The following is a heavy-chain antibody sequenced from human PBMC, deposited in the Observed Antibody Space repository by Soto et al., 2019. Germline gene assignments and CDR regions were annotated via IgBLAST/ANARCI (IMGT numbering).Heavy chain of an antibody. Sequence: PGGSLRLSCAASGFTFSSYGMHWVRQAPGKGLEWVAVIWYDGSNKYYADSVKGRFTISRDNSKNTLYLQMNSLRAEDTAVYYCARDMRYCSSTSCYAPYYYYYYGMDVWGQGTTVTVSS. J-gene: IGHJ6*02. V-gene: IGHV3-33*01. CDR1: GFTFSSYG. CDR3: ARDMRYCSSTSCYAPYYYYYYGMDV. CDR2: IWYDGSNK. D-gene: IGHD2-2*01.